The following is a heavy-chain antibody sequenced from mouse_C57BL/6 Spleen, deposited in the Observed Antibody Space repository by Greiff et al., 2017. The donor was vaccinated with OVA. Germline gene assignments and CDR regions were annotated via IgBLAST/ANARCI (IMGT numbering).Heavy chain of an antibody. CDR2: INPSNGGT. V-gene: IGHV1-53*01. D-gene: IGHD3-2*02. Sequence: QVQLQQPGTELVKPGASVTLSCKASGYTFTSYWMHWVKQRPGQGLEWIGNINPSNGGTNYNEKFKSKATLTVDKSSSTAYMQLSSLTSEDSAVYYCARCGRSGPAWFAYWGQGTLVTVSA. J-gene: IGHJ3*01. CDR3: ARCGRSGPAWFAY. CDR1: GYTFTSYW.